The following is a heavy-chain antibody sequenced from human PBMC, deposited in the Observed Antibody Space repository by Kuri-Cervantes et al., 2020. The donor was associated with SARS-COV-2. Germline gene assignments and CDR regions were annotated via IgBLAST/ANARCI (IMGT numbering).Heavy chain of an antibody. Sequence: GESLKISCAASGFTFSSYSMNWVRQAPGKGLEWVSSISSSSSYIYYADSVKGRFTISRDNAKNSLYLQMNSLRAEDTAVYYCARGARDCYNYYYYYMDVWGKGTTVTVSS. CDR2: ISSSSSYI. CDR1: GFTFSSYS. J-gene: IGHJ6*03. D-gene: IGHD5-24*01. CDR3: ARGARDCYNYYYYYMDV. V-gene: IGHV3-21*01.